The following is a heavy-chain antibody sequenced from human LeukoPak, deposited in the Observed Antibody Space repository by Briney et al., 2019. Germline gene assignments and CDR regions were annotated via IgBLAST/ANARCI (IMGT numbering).Heavy chain of an antibody. CDR3: ARDSPGQAAFDI. J-gene: IGHJ3*02. V-gene: IGHV4-61*02. CDR2: IYTSGST. CDR1: SGSVSSGSHY. Sequence: SQTLSLTCTVSSGSVSSGSHYWNWIRQPAGKGLEWIGLIYTSGSTYFNPSLKSRVTMSVDTSKNQISLKLSSVTAADTAVYYCARDSPGQAAFDIWGQGTMVTVSS.